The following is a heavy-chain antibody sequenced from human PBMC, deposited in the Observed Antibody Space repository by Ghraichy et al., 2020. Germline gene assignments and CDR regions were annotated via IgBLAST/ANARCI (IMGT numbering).Heavy chain of an antibody. CDR3: ARQAPYSPPVYGMDV. Sequence: ETLSLTCTVSGGSILSDTYFWGWIRQPPGKGLEWIGCIFVGGSTHYKPSLKSRVTISADTSKNQVSLKVSSMTAADTAVYYCARQAPYSPPVYGMDVWGQGTPVTVSS. CDR1: GGSILSDTYF. J-gene: IGHJ6*02. V-gene: IGHV4-39*01. CDR2: IFVGGST. D-gene: IGHD5-18*01.